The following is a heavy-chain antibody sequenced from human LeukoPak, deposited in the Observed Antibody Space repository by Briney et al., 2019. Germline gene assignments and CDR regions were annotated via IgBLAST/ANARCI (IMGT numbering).Heavy chain of an antibody. J-gene: IGHJ4*02. CDR1: GFTFSSYT. V-gene: IGHV3-23*01. CDR2: ISGSSGST. Sequence: GGSLGLSCAASGFTFSSYTMTWVRQAPGKGLEWVSAISGSSGSTYYADSVKGRFTISRDNSKNTLYLQMNSLRAEDTAIYYCAKGSGGWPYYFDCWGQGTLVTVSS. D-gene: IGHD6-19*01. CDR3: AKGSGGWPYYFDC.